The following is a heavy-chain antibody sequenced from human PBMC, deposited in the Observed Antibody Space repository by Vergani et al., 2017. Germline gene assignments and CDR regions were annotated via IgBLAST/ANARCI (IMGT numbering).Heavy chain of an antibody. CDR2: INPSGGST. CDR3: ARDSRYCSSTSCYVGRDWFDP. J-gene: IGHJ5*02. D-gene: IGHD2-2*01. CDR1: GYTFTSYY. V-gene: IGHV1-46*01. Sequence: QVQLVQSGAEVKKPGASVTVSCKASGYTFTSYYMHWVRQAPGQGLEWMGIINPSGGSTSYAQKFQGRVTMTRDTSPSTVYMGLSSLRSEDTAVYYCARDSRYCSSTSCYVGRDWFDPWGQGTLVTVSS.